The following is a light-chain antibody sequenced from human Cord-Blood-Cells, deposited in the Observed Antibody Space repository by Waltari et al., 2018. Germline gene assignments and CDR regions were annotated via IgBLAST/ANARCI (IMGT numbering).Light chain of an antibody. CDR1: SSDVGGYNY. CDR3: SSYTSSSTLV. CDR2: DVR. Sequence: QSALTQPASVSGSPGQSITISCTGTSSDVGGYNYVYWYQQHPGKAPKLMIYDVRKRPSGVSNRFSGSKSGNTASLTISGLQAEDEADYYCSSYTSSSTLVFGGGTKLTVL. V-gene: IGLV2-14*01. J-gene: IGLJ3*02.